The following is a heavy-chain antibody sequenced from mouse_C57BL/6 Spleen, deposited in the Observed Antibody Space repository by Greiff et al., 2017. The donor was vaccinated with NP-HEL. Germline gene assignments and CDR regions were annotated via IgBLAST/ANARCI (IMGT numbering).Heavy chain of an antibody. V-gene: IGHV2-5*01. CDR2: IWRGGST. CDR3: AKNLYGSLYAMDY. D-gene: IGHD1-1*01. CDR1: GFSLTSYG. J-gene: IGHJ4*01. Sequence: QVQLQQSGPGLVQPSQSLSITCTVSGFSLTSYGVHWVRQSPGKGLEWLGVIWRGGSTDYNAAFMSRLSITKDNSKSQVFFKMNSLQADDTAIYYCAKNLYGSLYAMDYWGQGTSVTVSS.